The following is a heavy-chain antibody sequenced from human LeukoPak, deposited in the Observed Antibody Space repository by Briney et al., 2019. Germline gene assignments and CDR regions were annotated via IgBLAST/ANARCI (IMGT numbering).Heavy chain of an antibody. V-gene: IGHV3-23*01. CDR2: ISGSGGST. Sequence: AGGSLRLSCAASGFTFSTYAMSWIRQAPGQGMDWVSAISGSGGSTYYADSVKGRFTISRDNSKNTLYLQMNSLRAEDTAVYYCAKDGGFIVVVPAASFDPWGQGTLVTVSS. J-gene: IGHJ5*02. D-gene: IGHD2-2*01. CDR1: GFTFSTYA. CDR3: AKDGGFIVVVPAASFDP.